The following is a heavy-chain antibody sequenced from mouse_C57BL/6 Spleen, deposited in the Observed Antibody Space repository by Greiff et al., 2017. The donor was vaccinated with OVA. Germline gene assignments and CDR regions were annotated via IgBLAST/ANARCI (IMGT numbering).Heavy chain of an antibody. Sequence: EVQLQQSGPELVKPGASVKISCKASGYTFTDYYMNWVKQSHGKSLEWIGDINPNNGGTSYNQKFKGKATLTVDKSSSTAYMELRSLTSEDSAVYYCARDHDLYAMDYWGQGTSVTVSS. J-gene: IGHJ4*01. CDR3: ARDHDLYAMDY. V-gene: IGHV1-26*01. CDR2: INPNNGGT. D-gene: IGHD2-12*01. CDR1: GYTFTDYY.